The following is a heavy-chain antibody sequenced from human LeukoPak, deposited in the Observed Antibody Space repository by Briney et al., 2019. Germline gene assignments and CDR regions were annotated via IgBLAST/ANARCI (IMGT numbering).Heavy chain of an antibody. CDR1: GYSITSYW. CDR2: IYPGDSDT. D-gene: IGHD3-10*01. V-gene: IGHV5-51*01. CDR3: ARIMVRGVIKSGMDV. J-gene: IGHJ6*02. Sequence: GESLKISCKGSGYSITSYWIGWVRQMPGKGLEWMGIIYPGDSDTRYSPSFQGQVTISADKSISTAYLQSSSLKASDTAMYYCARIMVRGVIKSGMDVWRQGTTVTVSS.